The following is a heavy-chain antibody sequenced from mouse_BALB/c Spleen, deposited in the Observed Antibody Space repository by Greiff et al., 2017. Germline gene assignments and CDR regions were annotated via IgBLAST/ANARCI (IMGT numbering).Heavy chain of an antibody. J-gene: IGHJ3*01. Sequence: EVKLMASGGGLVQPGGSLKLSCAASGFTFSSYGMSWVRQTPDKRLELVATINSNGGSTYYPDSVKGRFTISRDNAKNTLYLQMSSLKSEDTAMYYCAREGYDAWFAYGGQGTLVTVS. CDR3: AREGYDAWFAY. V-gene: IGHV5-6-3*01. CDR1: GFTFSSYG. CDR2: INSNGGST. D-gene: IGHD2-2*01.